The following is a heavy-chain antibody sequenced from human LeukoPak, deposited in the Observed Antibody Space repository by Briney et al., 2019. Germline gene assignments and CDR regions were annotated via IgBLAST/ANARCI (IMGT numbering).Heavy chain of an antibody. Sequence: PGGSLRLSCAVSGFSVSSFGMSWVRQAPGKGLEWISAISVDGESAYYADSVRGWFIISRDNSKNTLYLQLSSLRAEDTAVYYCAQGYLSGWYPYWGLGSLVSVSS. CDR2: ISVDGESA. V-gene: IGHV3-23*01. CDR3: AQGYLSGWYPY. CDR1: GFSVSSFG. D-gene: IGHD6-19*01. J-gene: IGHJ4*02.